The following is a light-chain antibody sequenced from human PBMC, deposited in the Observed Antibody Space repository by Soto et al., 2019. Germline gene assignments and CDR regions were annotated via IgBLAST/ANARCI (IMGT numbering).Light chain of an antibody. Sequence: DIRMTQSPSSLSASVGDRVTIACRASQSIDTHLKWYQQHPGKAHNALIYEASNLQSGVPSRFSGSGSGTHFTLTISGLPPDDSATYYCQQTYSPPATFGQGTKVEIK. V-gene: IGKV1-39*01. CDR3: QQTYSPPAT. J-gene: IGKJ1*01. CDR1: QSIDTH. CDR2: EAS.